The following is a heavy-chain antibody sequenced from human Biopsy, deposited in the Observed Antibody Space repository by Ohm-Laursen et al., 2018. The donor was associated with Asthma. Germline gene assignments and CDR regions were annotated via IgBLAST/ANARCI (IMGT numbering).Heavy chain of an antibody. Sequence: GSLRLSCTASGFNFGNYAMAWVRQAPGKGLEWVSTISGSSIIIHYGGSVKGRFTISRDNSKNTMYLVMKSLRPEATAVYYCARDESFSMASGSWFDPWGQGTLVTVSS. CDR2: ISGSSIII. V-gene: IGHV3-23*01. CDR1: GFNFGNYA. CDR3: ARDESFSMASGSWFDP. J-gene: IGHJ5*02. D-gene: IGHD2/OR15-2a*01.